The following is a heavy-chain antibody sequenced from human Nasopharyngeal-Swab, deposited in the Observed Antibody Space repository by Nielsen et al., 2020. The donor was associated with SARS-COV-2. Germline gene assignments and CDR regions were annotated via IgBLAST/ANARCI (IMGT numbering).Heavy chain of an antibody. CDR2: IYYSGST. V-gene: IGHV4-31*02. J-gene: IGHJ6*03. CDR3: ARVSRYYYMDA. Sequence: RQAPGKGLEWIGYIYYSGSTYYNPSLKSRVTISVDTSKNQFSLKLSSVTAADTAVYYRARVSRYYYMDAWGKGTTVTVSS.